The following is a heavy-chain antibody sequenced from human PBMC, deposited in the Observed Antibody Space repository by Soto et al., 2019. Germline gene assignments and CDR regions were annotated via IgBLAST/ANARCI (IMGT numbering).Heavy chain of an antibody. J-gene: IGHJ5*02. Sequence: QVQLVQSGAEVKKPGSSVKVSCKASGGTFSSYAISWVRQAPGQGLEWMGGIIPIFGTANYAQKFQGRVTITADKSTSTAYMELSSLRSEDTAVYYSAREGPGLLLERCWFDPWGQGTLVTVSS. D-gene: IGHD3-10*01. CDR1: GGTFSSYA. V-gene: IGHV1-69*06. CDR2: IIPIFGTA. CDR3: AREGPGLLLERCWFDP.